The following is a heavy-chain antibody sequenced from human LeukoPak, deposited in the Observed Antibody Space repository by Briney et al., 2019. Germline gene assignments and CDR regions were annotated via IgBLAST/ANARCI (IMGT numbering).Heavy chain of an antibody. Sequence: PSETLSLTCTVSGGSISSSSYYWGWIRQPPGKGLEWIGSIYYSGSTYYNPSLKSRVTISVDTSKNQFSLKLSSVTAADTAVYYCANSRYYYGSGSYPAWDIYYFDYWGQGTLVTVSS. D-gene: IGHD3-10*01. J-gene: IGHJ4*02. CDR1: GGSISSSSYY. CDR3: ANSRYYYGSGSYPAWDIYYFDY. V-gene: IGHV4-39*07. CDR2: IYYSGST.